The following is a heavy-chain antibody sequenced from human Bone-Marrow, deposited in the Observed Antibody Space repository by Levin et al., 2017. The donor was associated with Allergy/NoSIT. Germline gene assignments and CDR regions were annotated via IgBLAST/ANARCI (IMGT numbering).Heavy chain of an antibody. J-gene: IGHJ4*02. Sequence: PSETLSLSCTVSGGSISSFYWSWIRQPPGKGLEWIGYVYKSGRSNYNPSLKSRVTISGDTSGNQFSLNLSSVTAADTAVYYCASGYDILTGGFDYWGQGTLVTVSS. CDR2: VYKSGRS. CDR3: ASGYDILTGGFDY. V-gene: IGHV4-59*01. CDR1: GGSISSFY. D-gene: IGHD3-9*01.